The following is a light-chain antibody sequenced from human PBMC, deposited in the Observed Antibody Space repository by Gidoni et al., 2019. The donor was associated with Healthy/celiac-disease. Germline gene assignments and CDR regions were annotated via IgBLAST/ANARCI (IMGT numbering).Light chain of an antibody. J-gene: IGLJ7*01. Sequence: QSVLTQPPSVSGAPGQRVTISCTGSRSTIGAGYDVTWYQQPPGAAPKLLIYGNSNRPSGVPDRFSGSKSGTSASLAITGLQAEDEADYYCQSYDSSLSGAVFGGGTQLTVL. CDR3: QSYDSSLSGAV. CDR1: RSTIGAGYD. V-gene: IGLV1-40*01. CDR2: GNS.